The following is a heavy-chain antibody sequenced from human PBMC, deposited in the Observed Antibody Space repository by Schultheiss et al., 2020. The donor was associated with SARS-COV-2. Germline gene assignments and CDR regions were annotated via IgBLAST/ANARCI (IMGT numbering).Heavy chain of an antibody. J-gene: IGHJ4*02. CDR3: TTEDYDFWSGYYSYYFDY. CDR1: GFTFSSYA. Sequence: GGSLRLSCAASGFTFSSYAMSWVRQAPGKGLEWVSAISGSGGSTYYADSVKGRFTISRDNSKNTLYLQMNSLRAEDTAVYYCTTEDYDFWSGYYSYYFDYWGQGTLVTVSS. V-gene: IGHV3-23*01. D-gene: IGHD3-3*01. CDR2: ISGSGGST.